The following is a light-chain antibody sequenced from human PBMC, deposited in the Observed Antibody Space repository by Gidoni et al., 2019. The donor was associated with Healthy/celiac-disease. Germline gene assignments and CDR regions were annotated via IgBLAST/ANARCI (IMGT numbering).Light chain of an antibody. J-gene: IGKJ2*01. CDR2: LGS. V-gene: IGKV2-28*01. Sequence: DLVMTQSPLSLPVTPGEPASISCRPSQSFLHSNGYNYLDWYLQKPGQSPQLLIYLGSNRASGVPDRFSGSGSGTDFTLKISRVEAEDVGVYYCMQDLQTPYTFGQGTKLEIK. CDR3: MQDLQTPYT. CDR1: QSFLHSNGYNY.